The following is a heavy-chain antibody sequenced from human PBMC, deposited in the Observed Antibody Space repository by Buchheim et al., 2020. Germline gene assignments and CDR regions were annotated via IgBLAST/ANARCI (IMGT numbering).Heavy chain of an antibody. Sequence: QVQLVESGGGVVQPGRSLRLSCAASGFTFSSYAMHWVRQAPGKGLEWVAVISYDGSNKYYADSVKGRFTISRDNSKNTLYLQMNSLRAEDTAVYYCAKDLRYSYDSHYYGMDVWGQGTT. D-gene: IGHD5-18*01. V-gene: IGHV3-30-3*01. CDR3: AKDLRYSYDSHYYGMDV. J-gene: IGHJ6*02. CDR2: ISYDGSNK. CDR1: GFTFSSYA.